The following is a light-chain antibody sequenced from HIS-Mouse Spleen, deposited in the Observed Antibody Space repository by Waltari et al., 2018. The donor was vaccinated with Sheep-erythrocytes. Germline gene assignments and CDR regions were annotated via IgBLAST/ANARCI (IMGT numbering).Light chain of an antibody. J-gene: IGLJ2*01. V-gene: IGLV3-1*01. CDR2: QDS. Sequence: SYELTQPPSVSVSPGQTASITCSGDKLGAKYACWYQQKPGQSPVLVIYQDSKRPSGIPERVSGSNAGNTATLTISGTQAMDEADDYCQAWDSSTAVVFGGGTKLTVL. CDR1: KLGAKY. CDR3: QAWDSSTAVV.